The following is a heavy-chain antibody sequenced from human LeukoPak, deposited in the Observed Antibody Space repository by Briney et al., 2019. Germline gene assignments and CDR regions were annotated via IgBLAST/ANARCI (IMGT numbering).Heavy chain of an antibody. J-gene: IGHJ4*02. CDR2: ISYDGSNK. Sequence: GRSLRLSCAASGFTFSSYGMHWVRQAPGKGLEWVAVISYDGSNKYYADSVKGRFTISRDNSKNTLYLQMNSLRAEDTAVYYCAKAADMTTVTTADYWGQGTLVTVSS. CDR3: AKAADMTTVTTADY. V-gene: IGHV3-30*18. CDR1: GFTFSSYG. D-gene: IGHD4-17*01.